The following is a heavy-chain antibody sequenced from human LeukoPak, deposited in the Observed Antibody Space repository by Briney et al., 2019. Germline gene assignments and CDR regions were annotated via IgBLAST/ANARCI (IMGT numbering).Heavy chain of an antibody. D-gene: IGHD5-24*01. V-gene: IGHV4-39*01. J-gene: IGHJ4*02. CDR1: GGSISSSSDY. CDR2: IYYSGST. Sequence: SEPLSLTCTVSGGSISSSSDYWRWIRQPPGKGLEWIGGIYYSGSTYYNPSLKRRDTISVDTSKNQFSLKLSAVTAADTAVYYCARRFRDGYIQSLDYWVQGTLVSVSS. CDR3: ARRFRDGYIQSLDY.